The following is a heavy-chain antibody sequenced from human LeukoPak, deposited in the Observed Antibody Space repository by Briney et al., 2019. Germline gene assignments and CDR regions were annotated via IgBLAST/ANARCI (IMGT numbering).Heavy chain of an antibody. Sequence: ASVKVSCKASGYTFTSYYMHWVRQAPGQGLEWMGIINPGGGSTSYAQKFQGRVTMTRDMSTSTVYMELSSLRSEDTAVYYCARDLYYYDSSGSFDYWGQGTLVTVSS. CDR2: INPGGGST. V-gene: IGHV1-46*01. CDR1: GYTFTSYY. CDR3: ARDLYYYDSSGSFDY. D-gene: IGHD3-22*01. J-gene: IGHJ4*02.